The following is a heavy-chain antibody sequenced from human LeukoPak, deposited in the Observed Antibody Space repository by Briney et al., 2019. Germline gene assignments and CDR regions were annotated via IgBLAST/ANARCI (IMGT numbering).Heavy chain of an antibody. Sequence: SETLSLTCSVSGYSVSSGFYWGWIRRPPGKGLEWIGYIYYSGSTYYNPSLKSRVTISVDTSKNQFSLKLSSVTAADTAVYYCARESYDSRGYSFDYWGQGTLVTVSS. CDR1: GYSVSSGFY. CDR2: IYYSGST. CDR3: ARESYDSRGYSFDY. V-gene: IGHV4-38-2*02. D-gene: IGHD3-22*01. J-gene: IGHJ4*02.